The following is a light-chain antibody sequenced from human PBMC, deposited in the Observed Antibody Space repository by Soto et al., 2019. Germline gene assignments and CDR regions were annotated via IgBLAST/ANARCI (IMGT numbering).Light chain of an antibody. J-gene: IGKJ1*01. CDR3: QQRSNWPCT. CDR1: QSVSSY. CDR2: DAS. Sequence: EIVLTQSPATLSLSPGERATLYCRASQSVSSYLAWYQQKPGQAPRLLIYDASNRATGIPARFSGSGSGTDFTLTISILEPEDFAVFYCQQRSNWPCTFGQGTKVEIK. V-gene: IGKV3-11*01.